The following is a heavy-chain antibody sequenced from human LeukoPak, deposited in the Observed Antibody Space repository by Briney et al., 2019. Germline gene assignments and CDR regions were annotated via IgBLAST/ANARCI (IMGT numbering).Heavy chain of an antibody. Sequence: PGGSLRLSCAAPGFTFSSYSMNWVRQAPGKGLEWVSSISSSSSYIYYADSVKGRFTISRDNAKNSLYLQMNSLRAEDTAVYYCARGGCGGDCFDYWGQGTLVTVSS. CDR2: ISSSSSYI. CDR1: GFTFSSYS. J-gene: IGHJ4*02. D-gene: IGHD2-21*01. CDR3: ARGGCGGDCFDY. V-gene: IGHV3-21*01.